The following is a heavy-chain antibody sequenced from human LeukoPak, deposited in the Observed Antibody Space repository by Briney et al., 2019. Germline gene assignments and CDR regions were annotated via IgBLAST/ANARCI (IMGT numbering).Heavy chain of an antibody. V-gene: IGHV4-34*01. Sequence: KPSETLSLTCAVYGGSFSGYYWSWIRQPPGKGLEWIGEINHSGSTNYNPSLKSRVTISVDTSKNQFSLKLTSVTAADTAVYYCARYSSSWGVLRYFQHWGQGTLVTVSS. CDR2: INHSGST. J-gene: IGHJ1*01. CDR3: ARYSSSWGVLRYFQH. D-gene: IGHD6-13*01. CDR1: GGSFSGYY.